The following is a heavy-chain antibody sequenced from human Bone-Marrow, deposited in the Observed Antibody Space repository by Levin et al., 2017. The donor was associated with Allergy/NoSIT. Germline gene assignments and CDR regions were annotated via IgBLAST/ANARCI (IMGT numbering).Heavy chain of an antibody. Sequence: PSETLSLTCAVSGDSITANNWWSWVRQPPGKGLEWIGEIYHGSITNYNPSLKSRVSISLDKSKNHFVLTITSVTAADTALYYCARGNRGIGGIPLDYWGPGALVTVSS. CDR2: IYHGSIT. J-gene: IGHJ4*02. CDR1: GDSITANNW. D-gene: IGHD1-1*01. V-gene: IGHV4-4*02. CDR3: ARGNRGIGGIPLDY.